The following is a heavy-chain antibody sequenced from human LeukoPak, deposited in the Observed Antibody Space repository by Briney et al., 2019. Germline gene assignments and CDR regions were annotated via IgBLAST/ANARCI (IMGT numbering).Heavy chain of an antibody. CDR1: GGTFSSYA. Sequence: SVKVSCKASGGTFSSYAISWVRQAPGQGLEWMGGIIPIFGTANYAQKFQGRVTITADESTSTAYMELSSLRSEDTAVYYCARVGGGGRTDYYYYYMDVWGKGTTVTVSS. CDR3: ARVGGGGRTDYYYYYMDV. D-gene: IGHD3-16*01. CDR2: IIPIFGTA. V-gene: IGHV1-69*13. J-gene: IGHJ6*03.